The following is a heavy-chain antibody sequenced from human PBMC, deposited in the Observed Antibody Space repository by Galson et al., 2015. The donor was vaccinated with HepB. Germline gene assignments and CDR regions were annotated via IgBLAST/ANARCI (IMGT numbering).Heavy chain of an antibody. D-gene: IGHD3-3*01. Sequence: SLRLSCAASGLTLSNYAMNWVRQAPGKGLEWVSAISVSGGNTYYTDSAGGRFTISRDNSKNTVYLQMNSLRVEDTAVYYCAKGVPFTSFGVVQGYYMDVWGKGTTVTVSS. J-gene: IGHJ6*03. V-gene: IGHV3-23*01. CDR1: GLTLSNYA. CDR2: ISVSGGNT. CDR3: AKGVPFTSFGVVQGYYMDV.